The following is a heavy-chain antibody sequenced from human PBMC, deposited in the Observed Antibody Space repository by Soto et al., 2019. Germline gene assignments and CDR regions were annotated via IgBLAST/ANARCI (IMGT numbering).Heavy chain of an antibody. CDR1: GGSISSGDYY. V-gene: IGHV4-30-4*01. J-gene: IGHJ4*02. Sequence: QVQLQESGPGLVKPSQTLSLTCTVSGGSISSGDYYWSWIRQPPGKGLEWIGYIYYSGSTYYNPAPKSRVTISVDTSKNQFSLKVSSVTAADTAVYYCARTGPDSSGYLFDYWGQGTLVTVSS. D-gene: IGHD3-22*01. CDR2: IYYSGST. CDR3: ARTGPDSSGYLFDY.